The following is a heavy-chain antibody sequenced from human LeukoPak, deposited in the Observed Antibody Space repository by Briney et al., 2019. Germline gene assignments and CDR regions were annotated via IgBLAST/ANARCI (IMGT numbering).Heavy chain of an antibody. V-gene: IGHV4-39*07. CDR3: ARDIWRTGRYFDWYDYYYYYYMDV. CDR1: GDSISSSTYN. CDR2: IYTSGST. D-gene: IGHD3-9*01. Sequence: SETLSLTCSVPGDSISSSTYNWGWIRQPPGKGLEWIGRIYTSGSTNYNPSLKSRVTMSVDTSKNQFSLKLSSVTAADTAVYYCARDIWRTGRYFDWYDYYYYYYMDVWGKGTTVTVSS. J-gene: IGHJ6*03.